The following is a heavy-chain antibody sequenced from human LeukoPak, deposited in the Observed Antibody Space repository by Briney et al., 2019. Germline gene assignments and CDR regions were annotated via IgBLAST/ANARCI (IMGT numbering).Heavy chain of an antibody. CDR1: GFRFSSYE. J-gene: IGHJ4*02. Sequence: GGSLRLSCAASGFRFSSYEMNWVRQAPGRGLEWVSYIGNTGRAIYYVDSVKGRFTVSRDNAKNSLYLQMNSLRAEDTAIYYCVRGDRYFFDYWGQGTLVTVSS. D-gene: IGHD1-14*01. CDR3: VRGDRYFFDY. CDR2: IGNTGRAI. V-gene: IGHV3-48*03.